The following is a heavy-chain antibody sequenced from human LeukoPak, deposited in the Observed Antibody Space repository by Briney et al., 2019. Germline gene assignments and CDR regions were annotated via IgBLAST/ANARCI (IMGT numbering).Heavy chain of an antibody. J-gene: IGHJ4*02. CDR3: ARGSVSYYNRHHPTPN. Sequence: GRSLRLSCAASGFTFSSYGMHWVRQAPGKGLEYVSTISSNGGSTYYANSVKGRFTISRDNSKNTLYLQMGSLRAEDMAVYYCARGSVSYYNRHHPTPNWGQGTLVTVSS. V-gene: IGHV3-64*01. CDR2: ISSNGGST. CDR1: GFTFSSYG. D-gene: IGHD3-10*01.